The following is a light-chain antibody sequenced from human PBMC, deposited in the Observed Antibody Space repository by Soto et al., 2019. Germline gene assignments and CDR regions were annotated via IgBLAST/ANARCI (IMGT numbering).Light chain of an antibody. J-gene: IGKJ2*01. CDR3: QQYETSPPMYT. CDR1: QSVISTY. CDR2: DAS. V-gene: IGKV3-20*01. Sequence: EIGLTQSPGTLSLSPGERATLSCRTSQSVISTYLAWYQQKPGQAPRLLIYDASGRATGIPDRFSGSGSGTDFTLTISRLEPEDFAVYYCQQYETSPPMYTFGQGTKLEIK.